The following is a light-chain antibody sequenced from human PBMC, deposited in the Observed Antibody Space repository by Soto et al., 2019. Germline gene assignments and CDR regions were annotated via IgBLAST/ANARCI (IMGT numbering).Light chain of an antibody. Sequence: QSVLTQAASVSGSPGQSVTISCTGTSSDVGSYNLVSWYQHHPGKAPKLIMYEGSKRPSGVSDRFSGSKSGNTASLTISGLQAEDEADYYCCSYAGSNTPYVFGTGTKVTVL. CDR3: CSYAGSNTPYV. J-gene: IGLJ1*01. V-gene: IGLV2-23*01. CDR1: SSDVGSYNL. CDR2: EGS.